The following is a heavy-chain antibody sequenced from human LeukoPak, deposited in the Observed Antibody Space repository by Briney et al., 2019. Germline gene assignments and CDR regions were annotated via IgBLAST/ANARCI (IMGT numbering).Heavy chain of an antibody. CDR1: GFTFSSYG. CDR2: ISDSGGST. Sequence: GGSLRLSRAASGFTFSSYGMSWVRQAPGKGLEWVSCISDSGGSTYYADSVKGRLTISRDNSKNTLYLQMNSLRAEDTAVYYCARDRSDRVMVIESWGQGTLVTVSS. J-gene: IGHJ4*02. CDR3: ARDRSDRVMVIES. D-gene: IGHD3-16*01. V-gene: IGHV3-23*01.